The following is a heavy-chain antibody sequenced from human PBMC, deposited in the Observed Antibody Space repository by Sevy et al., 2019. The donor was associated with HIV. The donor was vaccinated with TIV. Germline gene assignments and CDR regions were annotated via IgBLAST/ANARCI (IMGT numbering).Heavy chain of an antibody. CDR3: ARGGGNGWYYFDY. V-gene: IGHV1-69*13. CDR1: GGTFSSYG. CDR2: IIPIVGTV. D-gene: IGHD6-19*01. J-gene: IGHJ4*02. Sequence: ASVKVSCKASGGTFSSYGISWVRQAPGQGLEWMGGIIPIVGTVNYAQKFQGRVTITADESTKTAYMELRSLRSEDTAVYYCARGGGNGWYYFDYWGQETLVTVSS.